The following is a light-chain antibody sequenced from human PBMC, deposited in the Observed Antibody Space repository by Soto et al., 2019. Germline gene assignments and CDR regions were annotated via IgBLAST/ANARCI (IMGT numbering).Light chain of an antibody. CDR2: GAS. J-gene: IGKJ4*01. CDR1: QSVTSN. Sequence: EIVMTQSPVTLSVSPGERATLSCRASQSVTSNLAWYQQKPGQPPRRLIYGASTRATGIPARFSGSGSGTEFTLTISSLQSEDFAVYYCQQYNNWPLTFGGGTKVEIK. V-gene: IGKV3-15*01. CDR3: QQYNNWPLT.